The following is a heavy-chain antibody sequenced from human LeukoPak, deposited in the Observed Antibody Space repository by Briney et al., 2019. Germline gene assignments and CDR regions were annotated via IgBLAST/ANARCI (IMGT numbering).Heavy chain of an antibody. CDR3: AKEPPHSGYDVGD. CDR2: IAGDGSND. CDR1: RFTFSSYG. J-gene: IGHJ4*02. Sequence: PGRSLRLSCAASRFTFSSYGMHWVRQAPGKGLEWVAIIAGDGSNDDYADSGRGRFPISRDNPKNPLYLQMTSLRAEDTSIYYCAKEPPHSGYDVGDWGQGTLVTVSS. D-gene: IGHD5-12*01. V-gene: IGHV3-30*19.